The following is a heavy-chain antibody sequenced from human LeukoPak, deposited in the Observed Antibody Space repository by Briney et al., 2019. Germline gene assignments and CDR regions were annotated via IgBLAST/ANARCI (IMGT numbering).Heavy chain of an antibody. V-gene: IGHV3-66*01. CDR2: IYSVGNT. CDR3: ARVFNIAAEDGYGMDV. Sequence: ETLSLTCTVSGGSISSYYWSWVRQAPGKGLEWVSIIYSVGNTYYADSAKGRFTISRDNSKNTLYLQMNSLRVEDTAVYYCARVFNIAAEDGYGMDVWGQGTTVTVSS. D-gene: IGHD6-13*01. J-gene: IGHJ6*02. CDR1: GGSISSYY.